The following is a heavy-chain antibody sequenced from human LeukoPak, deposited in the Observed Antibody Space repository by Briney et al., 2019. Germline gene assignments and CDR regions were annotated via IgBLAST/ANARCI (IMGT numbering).Heavy chain of an antibody. D-gene: IGHD1-26*01. Sequence: SQTLSLTCALSGDSLSSNSAGWNWVRHSPSSGLEWLVRTYYRSKWYNDYAVSVKSRITINPDTSKNQFSLQLNSVTPEDTAVYYCARDRAMQWELLTAFDIWGQGTMVTVSS. CDR2: TYYRSKWYN. CDR1: GDSLSSNSAG. J-gene: IGHJ3*02. CDR3: ARDRAMQWELLTAFDI. V-gene: IGHV6-1*01.